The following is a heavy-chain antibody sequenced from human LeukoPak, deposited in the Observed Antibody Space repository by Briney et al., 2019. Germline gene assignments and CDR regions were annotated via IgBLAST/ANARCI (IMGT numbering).Heavy chain of an antibody. CDR3: ARGGTAMAPADYWYFDL. CDR2: INPSGGST. D-gene: IGHD5-18*01. V-gene: IGHV1-46*01. Sequence: ASVKVSCKASGYTFTSYDINWVRQAPGQGLEWMGIINPSGGSTSYAQKFQGRVTMTRDTSTSTVYMELSSLRSEDTAVYYCARGGTAMAPADYWYFDLWGRGTLVTVSS. J-gene: IGHJ2*01. CDR1: GYTFTSYD.